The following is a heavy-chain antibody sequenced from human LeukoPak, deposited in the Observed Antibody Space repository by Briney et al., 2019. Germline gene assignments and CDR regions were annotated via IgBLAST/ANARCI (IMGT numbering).Heavy chain of an antibody. D-gene: IGHD6-19*01. J-gene: IGHJ4*02. CDR3: AKDRGSDWKTFDY. CDR2: ISGSGGST. CDR1: GLSFSSDA. V-gene: IGHV3-23*01. Sequence: GGSLRLACAASGLSFSSDAMSWVRQAPGKGLEWVSVISGSGGSTYYADSVKGRFTISRDNSKNTLYLQMNSLRAEDTAVYYCAKDRGSDWKTFDYWGQGTLVTVSS.